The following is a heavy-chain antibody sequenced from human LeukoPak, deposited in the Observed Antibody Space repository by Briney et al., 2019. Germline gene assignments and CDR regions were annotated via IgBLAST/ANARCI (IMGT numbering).Heavy chain of an antibody. J-gene: IGHJ4*02. CDR1: GYTFSDYS. Sequence: ASVKVSCKASGYTFSDYSIHWVRQAPGQGLEWMGWIIPSSGGTHYAQKFQGRVSMTGDTSSSTAYMELSRLRSDDTAVYYCAREEVRSTGRFDKWDPGTLVSVSS. CDR2: IIPSSGGT. CDR3: AREEVRSTGRFDK. D-gene: IGHD2-2*01. V-gene: IGHV1-2*02.